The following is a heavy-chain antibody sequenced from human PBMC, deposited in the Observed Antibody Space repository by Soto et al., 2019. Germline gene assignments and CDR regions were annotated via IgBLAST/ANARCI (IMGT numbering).Heavy chain of an antibody. V-gene: IGHV3-23*01. CDR1: GFTFSSDA. CDR3: AKDIVGATKGADY. CDR2: ISGSGGST. D-gene: IGHD1-26*01. Sequence: EVQLLESGGGLVQPGGSLRLYCAASGFTFSSDAMSWVRQAPGKGLEWVSAISGSGGSTYYADSVKGRFTISRDNSTNTLYLQMNSLRAEDTAVYYCAKDIVGATKGADYWGQGTLVTVSS. J-gene: IGHJ4*02.